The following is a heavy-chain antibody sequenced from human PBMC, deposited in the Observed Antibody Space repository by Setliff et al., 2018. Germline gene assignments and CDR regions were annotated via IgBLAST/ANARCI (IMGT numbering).Heavy chain of an antibody. CDR1: GGSISSYY. J-gene: IGHJ4*02. CDR2: IYYSGST. Sequence: PSETLSLTCTVSGGSISSYYWSWIRQPPGNGLECIGHIYYSGSTNYNPSLKSRVIISVDTFRSQFSLQLTSVTAADTAIYYCARQGASGAPHYWGQGTLVTVSS. CDR3: ARQGASGAPHY. V-gene: IGHV4-59*08. D-gene: IGHD6-13*01.